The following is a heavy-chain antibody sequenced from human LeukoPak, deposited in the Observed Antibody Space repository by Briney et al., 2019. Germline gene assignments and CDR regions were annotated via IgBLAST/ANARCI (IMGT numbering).Heavy chain of an antibody. Sequence: ASVKVSCKASGYTFTGYYMHWVRQAPGQGLEWMGWINPNSGGTNYAQKFQGRVTMTRDTSISTAYMELSRLRSDDTAVYYCARDEGNIIVVPAAYNWFDPWGQGTLVTVSS. J-gene: IGHJ5*02. CDR2: INPNSGGT. CDR3: ARDEGNIIVVPAAYNWFDP. D-gene: IGHD2-2*01. CDR1: GYTFTGYY. V-gene: IGHV1-2*02.